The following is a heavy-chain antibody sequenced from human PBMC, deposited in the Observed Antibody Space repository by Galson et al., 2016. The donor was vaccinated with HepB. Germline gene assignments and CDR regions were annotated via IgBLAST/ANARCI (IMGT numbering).Heavy chain of an antibody. CDR3: AEDAWSGYYARDAFNI. D-gene: IGHD3-3*01. Sequence: SLRLSCAASGFTFSSHAMNWVRQAPGKGLEWVSYISSSSSYIYYADAVKGRFIISRDNAKKSLYLQMNSREDEDTAVYYCAEDAWSGYYARDAFNIWAQGTMV. J-gene: IGHJ3*02. V-gene: IGHV3-21*01. CDR1: GFTFSSHA. CDR2: ISSSSSYI.